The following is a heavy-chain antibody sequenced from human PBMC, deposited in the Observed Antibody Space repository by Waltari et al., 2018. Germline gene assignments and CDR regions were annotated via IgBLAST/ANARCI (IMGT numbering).Heavy chain of an antibody. J-gene: IGHJ6*03. CDR1: GYNWPTSW. Sequence: EMQLVQSGAEVKKPGESLRISCEGSGYNWPTSWIAWVRQMPGKGLEWMGIIYPGDSETKYSPSFQGQVTISVDKSISTAYLQWSSLKASDTAIYYCARGSIAARPGYYYSYYYMDVWGKGTTVTVSS. CDR2: IYPGDSET. D-gene: IGHD6-6*01. V-gene: IGHV5-51*01. CDR3: ARGSIAARPGYYYSYYYMDV.